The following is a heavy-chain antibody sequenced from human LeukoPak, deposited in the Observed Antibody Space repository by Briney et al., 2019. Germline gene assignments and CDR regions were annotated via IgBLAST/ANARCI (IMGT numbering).Heavy chain of an antibody. Sequence: PGRSLRLSCAASGFTFSSYAMHWVRQAPGKGLEWVAVISYDGSNKYYADSVKGRFTISRDNSKNTLYLQMNSLRAEDTAVYYCARSPLSGLRFLEWLWCYMDVWGKGTTVTVSS. CDR3: ARSPLSGLRFLEWLWCYMDV. D-gene: IGHD3-3*01. CDR2: ISYDGSNK. CDR1: GFTFSSYA. J-gene: IGHJ6*03. V-gene: IGHV3-30-3*01.